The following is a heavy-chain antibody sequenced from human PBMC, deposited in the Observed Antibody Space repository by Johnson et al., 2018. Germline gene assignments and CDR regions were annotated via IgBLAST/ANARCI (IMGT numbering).Heavy chain of an antibody. V-gene: IGHV4-59*01. CDR1: GGSISSYY. J-gene: IGHJ6*03. CDR3: AREIGYCSGGSCYPGYYMDV. CDR2: IYYSGST. D-gene: IGHD2-15*01. Sequence: QVQLQESGPGLVKPSETLSLTCTVSGGSISSYYWSWIRQPPGKGLEWIGYIYYSGSTNYNPSLKSRFTIPVDTSTNQFSLKLNSVTAADTAVYYRAREIGYCSGGSCYPGYYMDVWGKGTGVTVSS.